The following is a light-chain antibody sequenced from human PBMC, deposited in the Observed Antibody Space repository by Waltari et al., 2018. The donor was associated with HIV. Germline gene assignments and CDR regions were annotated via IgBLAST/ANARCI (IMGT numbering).Light chain of an antibody. CDR3: CSHAGNFIFA. CDR2: NVN. V-gene: IGLV2-11*01. CDR1: SSYVDTF. Sequence: QSALTQPHSVSGSPGQSLTISCTGTSSYVDTFVSWYQQHPGKAPQVIIYNVNNRPSGVPVRFSGSKSGNPAFLTIAGLQAEDEAEYHCCSHAGNFIFAFGTGTKATVL. J-gene: IGLJ1*01.